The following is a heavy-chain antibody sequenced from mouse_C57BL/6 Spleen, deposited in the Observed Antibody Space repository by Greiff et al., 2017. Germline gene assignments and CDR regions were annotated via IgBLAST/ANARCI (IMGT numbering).Heavy chain of an antibody. Sequence: VQLQQSGPGLVKPSPSLSLTCSVTGYSITSGYYWNWIRQFPGNKLEWMGYIRYDGSNNYNPSLKNRNTLTRDTSKNPFFLKLNSVTTEDTATYYCARANQGGAMDYWGQGTSVTVSS. D-gene: IGHD4-1*01. CDR2: IRYDGSN. V-gene: IGHV3-6*01. CDR3: ARANQGGAMDY. J-gene: IGHJ4*01. CDR1: GYSITSGYY.